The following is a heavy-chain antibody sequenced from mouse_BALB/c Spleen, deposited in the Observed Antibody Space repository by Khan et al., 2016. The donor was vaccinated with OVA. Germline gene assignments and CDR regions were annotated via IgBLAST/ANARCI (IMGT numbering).Heavy chain of an antibody. CDR3: ARPPYFAYTLDH. CDR2: INTYTGEP. D-gene: IGHD2-10*01. V-gene: IGHV9-3-1*01. Sequence: QIQLVQSGPELKKPGETVKISCKASGYTFTNYGMNWVKQSPGKALKWMGWINTYTGEPTYADDFKGRFAFSLETSASTAYLQINNLRNEDTATYYCARPPYFAYTLDHWGQGTSVTVSS. CDR1: GYTFTNYG. J-gene: IGHJ4*01.